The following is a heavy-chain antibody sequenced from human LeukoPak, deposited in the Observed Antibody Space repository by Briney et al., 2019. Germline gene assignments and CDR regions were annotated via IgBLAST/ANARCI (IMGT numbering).Heavy chain of an antibody. CDR1: GFTFSDAW. Sequence: GGSLRLSCAASGFTFSDAWMSWVRQAPGKGLEWVGRIKSKSDGGTTDYPAPVKGRFTISRDDSKNMLYLQMNSLKIEDTAVYYCSTAGDFWGNDYWGQGTLVTVSS. CDR3: STAGDFWGNDY. V-gene: IGHV3-15*01. D-gene: IGHD3-3*01. J-gene: IGHJ4*02. CDR2: IKSKSDGGTT.